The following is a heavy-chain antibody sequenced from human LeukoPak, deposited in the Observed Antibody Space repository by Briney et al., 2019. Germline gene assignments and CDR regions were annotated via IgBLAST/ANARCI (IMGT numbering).Heavy chain of an antibody. CDR3: ARVKYYDFWSGIYYYYYYYMDV. CDR1: GGTFSSYA. D-gene: IGHD3-3*01. CDR2: ISAYNGNT. Sequence: ASVKVSCKASGGTFSSYAISWVRQAPGQGLEWMGRISAYNGNTNYAQKLQGRVTMTTDTSTSTAYMELRSLRSDDTAVYYCARVKYYDFWSGIYYYYYYYMDVWGKGTTVTVSS. V-gene: IGHV1-18*01. J-gene: IGHJ6*03.